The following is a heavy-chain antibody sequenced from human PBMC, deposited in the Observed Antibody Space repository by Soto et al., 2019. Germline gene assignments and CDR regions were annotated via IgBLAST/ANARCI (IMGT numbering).Heavy chain of an antibody. CDR1: GGSISGYY. D-gene: IGHD2-21*02. V-gene: IGHV4-59*01. CDR3: ARDLWGYCGTDCYPLDV. Sequence: QVQLQESGPGLVKPSETLSLTCTVSGGSISGYYWSWIRQPPGKGLEWIGYMYNTGSTVYNPSFMSRVTISVDTSKSQISLKLNSVTAAATAIYDCARDLWGYCGTDCYPLDVWGQGTTVTVSS. J-gene: IGHJ6*02. CDR2: MYNTGST.